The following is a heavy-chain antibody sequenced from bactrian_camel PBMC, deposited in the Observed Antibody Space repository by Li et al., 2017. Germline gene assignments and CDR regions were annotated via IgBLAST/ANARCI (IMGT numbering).Heavy chain of an antibody. CDR1: GLTSSTPPILS. V-gene: IGHV3S53*01. CDR2: VDGDGAT. J-gene: IGHJ4*01. CDR3: HAPYAY. Sequence: VQLVESGGGSVQTGGALGLSCTVSGLTSSTPPILSMAWFRQAPGKEREWVASVDGDGATSYSDSVKGRFTISRDNAKNTLYLQMNNLKTEDTAVYYCHAPYAYWGQGTQVTVS.